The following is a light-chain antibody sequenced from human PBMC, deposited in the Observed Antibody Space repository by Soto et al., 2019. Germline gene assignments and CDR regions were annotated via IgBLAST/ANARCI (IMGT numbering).Light chain of an antibody. V-gene: IGKV3-11*01. CDR3: QQRRDWHLT. CDR2: DAS. Sequence: EIVLTPSPATLSLSPGERATLSCRASQSVSSYLAWYQQKPGQAPRLLISDASNRATGIPARFSGSGSGTDFTLTVSSLVPEDFAVYYCQQRRDWHLTFGGGNNVEI. CDR1: QSVSSY. J-gene: IGKJ4*01.